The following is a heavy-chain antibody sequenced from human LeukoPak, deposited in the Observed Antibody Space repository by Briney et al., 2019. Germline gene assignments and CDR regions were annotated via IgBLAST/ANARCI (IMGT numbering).Heavy chain of an antibody. Sequence: PSETLSLTCTVSGGSISSSSYYWGWIRQPPGKGLEWIGSIYYSGSTYYNPSLKSRVTISVDTSKNQFSLKLGSVTAADTAVYYCARPGTEYYFDYWGQGTLVTVSS. CDR1: GGSISSSSYY. V-gene: IGHV4-39*01. J-gene: IGHJ4*02. CDR2: IYYSGST. D-gene: IGHD6-13*01. CDR3: ARPGTEYYFDY.